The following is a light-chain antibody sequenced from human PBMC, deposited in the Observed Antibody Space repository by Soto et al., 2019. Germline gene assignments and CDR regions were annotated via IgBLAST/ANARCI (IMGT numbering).Light chain of an antibody. CDR1: SSDVGYYDY. J-gene: IGLJ2*01. CDR2: EVS. V-gene: IGLV2-14*01. CDR3: SSYTSNSRV. Sequence: QSALTQPPSASGFPGQSVTISCTGTSSDVGYYDYVSWYQQHPGKAPKLVIYEVSNRPSGVSNRFSGSKSGNTASLTISGLQAEDEADYYCSSYTSNSRVFGGGTKLTVL.